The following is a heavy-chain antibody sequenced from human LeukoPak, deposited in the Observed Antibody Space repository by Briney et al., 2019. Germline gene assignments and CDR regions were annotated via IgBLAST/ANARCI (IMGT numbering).Heavy chain of an antibody. J-gene: IGHJ4*02. V-gene: IGHV3-74*01. CDR3: ARQNYGNPDY. CDR1: GFTYSSNW. CDR2: VSGDGSIT. D-gene: IGHD3-16*01. Sequence: PGGSLRLSCAASGFTYSSNWMHWVRQAPGRGVVWVSRVSGDGSITYYADSVKRRFTMSRDNAKNTLYLQINSLRVEDTAVYYCARQNYGNPDYWGQGTLVTVSS.